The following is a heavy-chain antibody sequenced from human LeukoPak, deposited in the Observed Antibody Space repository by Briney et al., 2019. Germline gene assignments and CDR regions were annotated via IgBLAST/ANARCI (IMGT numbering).Heavy chain of an antibody. CDR2: VYDGGSN. V-gene: IGHV4-39*01. CDR1: GISVSRSSYY. CDR3: ATRNNGDSHFDH. D-gene: IGHD1-14*01. J-gene: IGHJ4*02. Sequence: SETLSLTCTASGISVSRSSYYWGWIRQSPGKGREWIGSVYDGGSNYYNPALKSRVTISLDTSKSQVSLRVRSLTATDTAVYYCATRNNGDSHFDHWGQGTLVTVS.